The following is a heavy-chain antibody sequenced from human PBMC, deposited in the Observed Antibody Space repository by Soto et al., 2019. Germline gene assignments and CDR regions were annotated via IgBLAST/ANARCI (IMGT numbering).Heavy chain of an antibody. V-gene: IGHV3-11*06. D-gene: IGHD6-6*01. CDR2: ISSSSSYT. CDR3: AREEYSSSGIVSY. Sequence: ESGGGLVKPGGSLRLSCAASGFTFSDYYMSWIRQAPGKGLEWVSYISSSSSYTNYADSVKGRFTISRDNAKNSLYLQMNSLRAEDTAVYYCAREEYSSSGIVSYWGQGTLVTVSS. J-gene: IGHJ4*02. CDR1: GFTFSDYY.